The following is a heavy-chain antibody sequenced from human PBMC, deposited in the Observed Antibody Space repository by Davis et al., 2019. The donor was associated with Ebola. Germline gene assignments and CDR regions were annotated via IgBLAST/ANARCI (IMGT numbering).Heavy chain of an antibody. J-gene: IGHJ5*02. CDR2: IYYSGST. CDR3: ARARGIVVVTAPHWWFDP. D-gene: IGHD2-21*02. CDR1: GGPIRNYY. V-gene: IGHV4-59*05. Sequence: MPSETLSLTCTVSGGPIRNYYWSWIRQPPGKGLEWIGSIYYSGSTYYNPSLKSRVTISVDTSKNQFSLKLSSVTAADTAVYYCARARGIVVVTAPHWWFDPWGQGTLVTVSS.